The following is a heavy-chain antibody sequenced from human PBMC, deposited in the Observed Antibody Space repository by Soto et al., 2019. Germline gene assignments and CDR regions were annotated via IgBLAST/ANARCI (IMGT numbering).Heavy chain of an antibody. Sequence: PGGSLRLSCAASGFTFSSYAMSWVRQAPGKGLEWVSAISGSGGSTYYADSVKGRFTISRDNSKNTLCLQMNSLRAEDTAVYYCARRMAFTTGWYFDYWGQGTLVTVSS. J-gene: IGHJ4*02. D-gene: IGHD6-19*01. CDR3: ARRMAFTTGWYFDY. V-gene: IGHV3-23*01. CDR1: GFTFSSYA. CDR2: ISGSGGST.